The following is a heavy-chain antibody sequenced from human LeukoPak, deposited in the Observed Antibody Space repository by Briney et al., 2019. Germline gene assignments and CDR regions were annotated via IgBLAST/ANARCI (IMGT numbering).Heavy chain of an antibody. V-gene: IGHV1-18*04. CDR2: ISTYNVNT. D-gene: IGHD3-22*01. CDR1: GYTFTSHG. Sequence: ASVKVSCKASGYTFTSHGITWVRQAPGHGPEWMGWISTYNVNTNYAQKLQGRVTMTTDTSTSTAYMELRSLRSDDTAVYYCARDQYYDSKGWFDPWGQGTLVTVSS. CDR3: ARDQYYDSKGWFDP. J-gene: IGHJ5*02.